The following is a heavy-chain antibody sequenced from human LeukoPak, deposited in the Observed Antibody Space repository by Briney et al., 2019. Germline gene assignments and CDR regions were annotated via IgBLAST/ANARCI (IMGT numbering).Heavy chain of an antibody. CDR3: ARDLSSSDY. V-gene: IGHV3-11*06. D-gene: IGHD6-19*01. CDR2: ISPNSGDI. J-gene: IGHJ4*02. Sequence: GGSLRLSCTASGFTFSDLYMTWIRQVPGKGLEWLSYISPNSGDISYADSVKGRFTISRDNAKNSLYPQMNSLRAEDTAVYYCARDLSSSDYWGQGTLVTVSS. CDR1: GFTFSDLY.